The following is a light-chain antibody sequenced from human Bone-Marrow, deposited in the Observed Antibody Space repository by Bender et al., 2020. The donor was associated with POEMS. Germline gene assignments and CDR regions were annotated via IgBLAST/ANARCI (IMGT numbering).Light chain of an antibody. V-gene: IGLV1-47*01. CDR2: RNN. J-gene: IGLJ3*02. Sequence: SALTQPASVSGSPGQSITISCTGSSSNIGNNYVYWYQQFPGTAPKLLIYRNNQRPSGVPDRFSGSKSGTSGSLAISGLRSEDEADYYCAAWDDSLNGWVFGGGTKLTVL. CDR3: AAWDDSLNGWV. CDR1: SSNIGNNY.